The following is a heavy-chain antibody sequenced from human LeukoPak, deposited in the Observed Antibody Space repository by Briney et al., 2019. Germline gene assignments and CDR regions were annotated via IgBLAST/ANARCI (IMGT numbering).Heavy chain of an antibody. J-gene: IGHJ4*02. V-gene: IGHV3-30*02. CDR2: IRYDGSNK. CDR1: GFTFSSYG. Sequence: GGSLRLSCAASGFTFSSYGMHWVRQAPGKGLEWVAFIRYDGSNKYYADSVKGRFTISRDNSKNTLYLQVNSLRAEDTAVYYCAKVGHYSSSWDFDYWGQGTLVTVSS. CDR3: AKVGHYSSSWDFDY. D-gene: IGHD6-13*01.